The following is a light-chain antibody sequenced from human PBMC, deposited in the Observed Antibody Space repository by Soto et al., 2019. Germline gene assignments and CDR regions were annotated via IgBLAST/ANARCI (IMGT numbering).Light chain of an antibody. Sequence: QSVLTQPRSVSGSPGQSVTISCTGTSSDVGGYNYVSWYQQHPGKAPKLMIYDVSKRPSGVPDRFSGSKSGNTASLTISGLQAEDEADYYCCSYAGSYTFSVFGTGTKGTVL. CDR1: SSDVGGYNY. V-gene: IGLV2-11*01. CDR2: DVS. J-gene: IGLJ1*01. CDR3: CSYAGSYTFSV.